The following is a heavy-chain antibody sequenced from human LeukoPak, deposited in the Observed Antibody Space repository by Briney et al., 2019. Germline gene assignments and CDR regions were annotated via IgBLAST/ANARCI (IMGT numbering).Heavy chain of an antibody. D-gene: IGHD2-15*01. J-gene: IGHJ3*01. Sequence: GESLQISCKGSGYIFTSYWIGWVRQMPGKSLEWMGIIYPGDADTRYSLSFQGQVTISADKSISAAYLQWSSLKASDTAMYYCAVSRGGNAFDLWGQGTLVTVSS. CDR1: GYIFTSYW. CDR3: AVSRGGNAFDL. V-gene: IGHV5-51*01. CDR2: IYPGDADT.